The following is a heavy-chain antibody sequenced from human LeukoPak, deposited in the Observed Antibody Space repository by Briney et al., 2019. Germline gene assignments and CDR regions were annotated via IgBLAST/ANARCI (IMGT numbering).Heavy chain of an antibody. D-gene: IGHD1-26*01. CDR2: INHSGST. CDR1: GGSFSGYY. V-gene: IGHV4-34*01. Sequence: ASETLSLTCAVYGGSFSGYYCTWIRQPPGKGLEWIGEINHSGSTNYNPSLESRVTISVDTSKNQFSLKLSSVTAADTAVYYCARLQWELGAFDIWGQGTMVTVSS. CDR3: ARLQWELGAFDI. J-gene: IGHJ3*02.